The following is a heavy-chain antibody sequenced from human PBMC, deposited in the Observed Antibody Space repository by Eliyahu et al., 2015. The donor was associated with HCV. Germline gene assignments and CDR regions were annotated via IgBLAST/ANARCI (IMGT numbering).Heavy chain of an antibody. V-gene: IGHV3-23*01. D-gene: IGHD2-2*01. J-gene: IGHJ4*02. CDR2: ISGSGGST. Sequence: ISGSGGSTFYADSVEGRFTISRDNSRNILYLQLNSLRDEDTAVYHCAKSGPAYCSSTSCPFDFWGQGTLVTVSS. CDR3: AKSGPAYCSSTSCPFDF.